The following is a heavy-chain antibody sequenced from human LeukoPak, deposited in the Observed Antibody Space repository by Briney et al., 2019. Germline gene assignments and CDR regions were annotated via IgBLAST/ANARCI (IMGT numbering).Heavy chain of an antibody. CDR3: ARFLGGSYGMDV. V-gene: IGHV1-3*01. CDR1: GFPFTNYA. J-gene: IGHJ6*02. D-gene: IGHD1-26*01. Sequence: ASVKVSCKASGFPFTNYAMNWVRQAPGQRLERMGWINAGNGNTKFSQKFQGRVTITRDTSASTAYMELSSLRSEDTAVYYCARFLGGSYGMDVWGQGTTVTVSS. CDR2: INAGNGNT.